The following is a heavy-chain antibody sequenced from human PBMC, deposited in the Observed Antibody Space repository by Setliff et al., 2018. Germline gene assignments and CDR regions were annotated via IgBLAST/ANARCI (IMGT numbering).Heavy chain of an antibody. J-gene: IGHJ3*02. V-gene: IGHV5-51*01. D-gene: IGHD5-18*01. CDR2: IYPGDSDT. CDR3: ARLGYSDGFDI. Sequence: PGESLKISCKGSGYTFTNYWIGWVRQMPGKGLEWMGLIYPGDSDTRYSPSFQGQVTISADRSISTAYLQWRSLKASDIAMYYCARLGYSDGFDIWGQGTMVTVSS. CDR1: GYTFTNYW.